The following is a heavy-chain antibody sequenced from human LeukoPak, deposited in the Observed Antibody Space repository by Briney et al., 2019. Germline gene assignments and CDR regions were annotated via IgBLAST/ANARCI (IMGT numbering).Heavy chain of an antibody. J-gene: IGHJ4*02. Sequence: SVKVSCKTSGGTFSNYAISWVRQAPGQGLEWMGRIIPILGIANYAQKFQGRVTITAVKSTSTAYMELSSLRSEDTAVYYCARGVGHYYDSSGYSYYFDYWGQGTLVTVSS. V-gene: IGHV1-69*04. CDR3: ARGVGHYYDSSGYSYYFDY. D-gene: IGHD3-22*01. CDR1: GGTFSNYA. CDR2: IIPILGIA.